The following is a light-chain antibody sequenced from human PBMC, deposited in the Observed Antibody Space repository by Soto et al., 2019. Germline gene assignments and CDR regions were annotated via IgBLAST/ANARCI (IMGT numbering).Light chain of an antibody. V-gene: IGKV3-11*01. CDR3: HQRSNWPLT. CDR1: QSVNNY. Sequence: EIVLTQSPATLSLSPGERATLSCRASQSVNNYLAWYQLKPGQAPRLLIYDASSRATDIPARFSGSGSGTDFTLTISSLEPEDFATYYCHQRSNWPLTFGGGTKVEIK. CDR2: DAS. J-gene: IGKJ4*01.